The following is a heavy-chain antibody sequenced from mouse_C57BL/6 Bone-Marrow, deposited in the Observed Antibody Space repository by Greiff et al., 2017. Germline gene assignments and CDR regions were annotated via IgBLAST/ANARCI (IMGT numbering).Heavy chain of an antibody. J-gene: IGHJ4*01. CDR3: ASPTLMDY. CDR2: ISYDGSN. CDR1: GYSITSGYY. D-gene: IGHD6-1*01. V-gene: IGHV3-6*01. Sequence: EVKVEESGPGLVKPSQSLSLTCSVTGYSITSGYYWNWIRQFPGNKLEWMGYISYDGSNNYNPSLKNRISITRDTSKNQFFLKLNSVTTEDTATYYCASPTLMDYWGQGTSVTVSS.